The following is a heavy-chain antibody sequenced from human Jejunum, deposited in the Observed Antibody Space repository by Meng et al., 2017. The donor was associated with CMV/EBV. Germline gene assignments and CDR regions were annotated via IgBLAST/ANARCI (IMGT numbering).Heavy chain of an antibody. CDR2: VSYNGNT. CDR3: ARGWADIRFSGAMDV. Sequence: GGSVNDFPYWSWVRQPSGKGLEWIAYVSYNGNTNYNPSLKGRVSISSDAAKNQFSLRLTSATTADTAVYYCARGWADIRFSGAMDVWGQGTTVTVSS. V-gene: IGHV4-59*02. D-gene: IGHD3-3*01. CDR1: GGSVNDFPY. J-gene: IGHJ6*02.